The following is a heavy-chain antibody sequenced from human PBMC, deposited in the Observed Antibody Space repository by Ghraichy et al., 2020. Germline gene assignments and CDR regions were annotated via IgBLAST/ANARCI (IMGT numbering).Heavy chain of an antibody. J-gene: IGHJ3*02. V-gene: IGHV3-74*03. CDR2: ISGDGSST. Sequence: GGSLRLSCAASGFTFSNYWMHWVRQAPGKGLVWVSRISGDGSSTAYADSVKGRFTISRDNAKNTLYLQMTSLRAEDTAVFYCASRYYYDSGGAFDIWGQGTMVTVSS. CDR3: ASRYYYDSGGAFDI. CDR1: GFTFSNYW. D-gene: IGHD3-22*01.